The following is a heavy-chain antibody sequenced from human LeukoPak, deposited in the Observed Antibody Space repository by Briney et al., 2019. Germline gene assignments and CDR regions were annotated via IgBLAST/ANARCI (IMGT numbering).Heavy chain of an antibody. V-gene: IGHV4-59*08. D-gene: IGHD3-22*01. Sequence: PSETLSLTCTVSGGSISSYYWSWIRQPPGKGLEWIGYIYYSGSTNYNPSLKSRVTISVDTSKNQSSLKLSSVTAADTAVYYCARLDYYDSSGSLGYFQHWGQGTLVTVSS. J-gene: IGHJ1*01. CDR3: ARLDYYDSSGSLGYFQH. CDR1: GGSISSYY. CDR2: IYYSGST.